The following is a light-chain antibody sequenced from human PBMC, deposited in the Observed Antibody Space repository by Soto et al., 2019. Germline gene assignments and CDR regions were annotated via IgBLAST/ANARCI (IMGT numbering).Light chain of an antibody. J-gene: IGKJ1*01. CDR3: QQHNNWPPT. V-gene: IGKV3-15*01. CDR1: QSISIN. CDR2: GAS. Sequence: EIVMTQSPATLSVSPGERVTLSCRASQSISINLAWYQRKPGQSPGLLFSGASTRATGVPVRFSGSGSGTEFTLSISSLQSEDFAVYFCQQHNNWPPTFGQGTKVEI.